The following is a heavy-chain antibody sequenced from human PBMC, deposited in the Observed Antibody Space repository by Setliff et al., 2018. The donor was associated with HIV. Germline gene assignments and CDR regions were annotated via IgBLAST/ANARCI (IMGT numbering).Heavy chain of an antibody. CDR3: ARQFSNSFDY. J-gene: IGHJ4*02. CDR2: ISPDNGNR. D-gene: IGHD7-27*01. CDR1: GYTFTDYF. Sequence: GASVKVSCKASGYTFTDYFMHWVRQAPGQGLEWMGWISPDNGNRRIQRRFQGRVTMTRDTSINTAYMELSGLTSDDTAVYYCARQFSNSFDYWGQGALVTVSS. V-gene: IGHV1-2*02.